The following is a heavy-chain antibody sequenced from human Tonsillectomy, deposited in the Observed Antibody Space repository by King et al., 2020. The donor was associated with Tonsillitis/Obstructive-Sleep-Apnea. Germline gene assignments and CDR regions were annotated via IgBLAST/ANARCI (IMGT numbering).Heavy chain of an antibody. CDR2: IYYSGST. CDR3: ARNPPRYCSSTSCYGVA. D-gene: IGHD2-2*01. CDR1: GGSVSSGSYY. J-gene: IGHJ4*02. V-gene: IGHV4-61*01. Sequence: MQLQESGPGLVKPSETLSLTCTVSGGSVSSGSYYWSWIRQPPGKGLEWIGYIYYSGSTNYNPSLKSRVTISVDTSKNQFSLKLSSVTAADTAVYYCARNPPRYCSSTSCYGVAWGQGTLVTVSS.